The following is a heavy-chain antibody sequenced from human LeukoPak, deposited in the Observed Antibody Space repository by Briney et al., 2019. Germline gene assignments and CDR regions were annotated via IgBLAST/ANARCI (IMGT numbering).Heavy chain of an antibody. J-gene: IGHJ4*02. CDR3: AKGDRGSITMIVVVIDCFDY. V-gene: IGHV3-23*01. Sequence: GGSLRLSCAASGFTFSSYVMSWVRQAPGKGLEWVSCISGRGESIHFADSAKGRFTISRDNSKNTLYLQMNSLRAEDTAVYYCAKGDRGSITMIVVVIDCFDYWGQGTLVTVSS. CDR1: GFTFSSYV. CDR2: ISGRGESI. D-gene: IGHD3-22*01.